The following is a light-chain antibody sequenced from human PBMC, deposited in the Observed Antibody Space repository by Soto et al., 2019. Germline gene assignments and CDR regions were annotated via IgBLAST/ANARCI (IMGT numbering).Light chain of an antibody. J-gene: IGKJ5*01. Sequence: EIVLTQSPATRSLSPGESAPLSCRASQSVSSYLAWYQQKPGQAPRLLIDDASDRATGIPARFSGSGSGTDFTLTISSLEAEDFAVYYCQQRSTWPITFGQGTRLEIK. CDR1: QSVSSY. CDR2: DAS. V-gene: IGKV3-11*01. CDR3: QQRSTWPIT.